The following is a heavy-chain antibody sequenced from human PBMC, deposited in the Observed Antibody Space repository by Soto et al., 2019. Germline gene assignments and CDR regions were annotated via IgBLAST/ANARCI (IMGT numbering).Heavy chain of an antibody. J-gene: IGHJ2*01. CDR3: YPEKPYADDWYFDI. D-gene: IGHD2-2*01. CDR2: IKSESDGGTT. Sequence: GGSLRLSCEGSGFIFNDAWMTWVRQAPGKGLEWVGRIKSESDGGTTAYEAPVKGRFTISRDDSKKTVYLQMNSLKTEDTAVYSRYPEKPYADDWYFDIWGRGTLASVSS. CDR1: GFIFNDAW. V-gene: IGHV3-15*01.